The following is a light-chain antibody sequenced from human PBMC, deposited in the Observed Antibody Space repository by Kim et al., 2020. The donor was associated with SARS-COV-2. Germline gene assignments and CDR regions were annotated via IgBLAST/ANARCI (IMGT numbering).Light chain of an antibody. Sequence: VGDRVTVTCRASHSINDFLAWYQQKPGKAPKLLIYRESSLESGVPSRFSGSESGTEFTLTISSLQPDDFATYFCQQYNSYSQAWTFGLRTKVDIK. CDR1: HSINDF. J-gene: IGKJ1*01. CDR2: RES. V-gene: IGKV1-5*03. CDR3: QQYNSYSQAWT.